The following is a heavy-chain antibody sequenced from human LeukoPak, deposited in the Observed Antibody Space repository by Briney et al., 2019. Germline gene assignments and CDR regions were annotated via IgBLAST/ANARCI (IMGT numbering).Heavy chain of an antibody. CDR3: ARDNDILTGNPFGGPFGAFDI. D-gene: IGHD3-9*01. V-gene: IGHV3-23*01. Sequence: GGSLRLSCVVSGFTFSSYAMSWVRQAPGKGLEWVAGSDSGRKTYYADSVKGRFTISRDNAKNSLYLQMNSLRAEDTAVYYCARDNDILTGNPFGGPFGAFDIWGQGTMVTVSS. CDR2: SDSGRKT. J-gene: IGHJ3*02. CDR1: GFTFSSYA.